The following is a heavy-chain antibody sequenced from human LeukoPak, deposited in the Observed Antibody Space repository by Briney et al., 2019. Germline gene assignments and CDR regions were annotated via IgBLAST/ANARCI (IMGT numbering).Heavy chain of an antibody. Sequence: SETLSLTCAVSAYSISSGYYWGWIRPPPGKGLEWIGSINHSGSTYYNPSLKSRVTISVDTSKNQFSLNLSSVTAADTAVYYCARCPGGTTGTTFDYWGQGTLVTVSS. CDR2: INHSGST. CDR3: ARCPGGTTGTTFDY. D-gene: IGHD1-7*01. V-gene: IGHV4-38-2*01. CDR1: AYSISSGYY. J-gene: IGHJ4*02.